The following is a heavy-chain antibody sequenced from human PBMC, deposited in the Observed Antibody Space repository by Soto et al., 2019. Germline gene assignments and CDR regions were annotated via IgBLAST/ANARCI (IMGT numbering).Heavy chain of an antibody. CDR2: INAGNGNT. D-gene: IGHD4-17*01. J-gene: IGHJ4*02. CDR3: ARDMTTVTMYYFDY. V-gene: IGHV1-3*01. CDR1: GYTFTSYA. Sequence: QVQLVQSGAEVKKPGASVKVSCQASGYTFTSYAMHWVRQAPGQRLQWMGWINAGNGNTKYSQKFQGRVTITRDTSASTAYMELSSLRSEDTAVYYCARDMTTVTMYYFDYWGQGTLVTVSS.